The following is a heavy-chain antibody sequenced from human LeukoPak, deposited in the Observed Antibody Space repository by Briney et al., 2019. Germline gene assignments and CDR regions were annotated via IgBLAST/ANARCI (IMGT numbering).Heavy chain of an antibody. Sequence: SETLSLTCAVYGGSFSGYYWSWIRQPPGKGLEWIGEINHSGSTNYNPSLKSRVTISVDTSKNQFSLKLSSVTAADTAVYYRARRVTMVRGVIISHYFDYWGQGTLVTVSS. V-gene: IGHV4-34*01. D-gene: IGHD3-10*01. J-gene: IGHJ4*02. CDR1: GGSFSGYY. CDR2: INHSGST. CDR3: ARRVTMVRGVIISHYFDY.